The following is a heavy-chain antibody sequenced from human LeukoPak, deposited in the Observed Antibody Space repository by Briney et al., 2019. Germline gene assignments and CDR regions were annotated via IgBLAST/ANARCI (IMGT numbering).Heavy chain of an antibody. CDR2: INPNSGGT. CDR1: GYTFTGYY. D-gene: IGHD3-10*01. J-gene: IGHJ4*02. V-gene: IGHV1-2*02. Sequence: GASVKVSCKASGYTFTGYYMHWVRQAPGQGLEWMGWINPNSGGTNYAQKFQGRVTMTRDTSISTAYMELSRLRSDDTAVYYCARSGRMAYYGSGSYYTIDYWGQGTLVTVSS. CDR3: ARSGRMAYYGSGSYYTIDY.